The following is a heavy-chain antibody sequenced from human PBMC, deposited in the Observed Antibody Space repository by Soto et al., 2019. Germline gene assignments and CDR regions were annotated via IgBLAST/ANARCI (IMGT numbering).Heavy chain of an antibody. J-gene: IGHJ3*02. CDR3: ARHSPYYYDSSGYYYDGAFDI. Sequence: SETLSLTCSVSGGSISGYYWSWIRQPPGKGLEWIGYIYYSGSTNYNPSLKSRVTISVDTSKNQFSLKLSSVTAADTAVYYCARHSPYYYDSSGYYYDGAFDIWGQGTMVTVSS. V-gene: IGHV4-59*08. CDR1: GGSISGYY. D-gene: IGHD3-22*01. CDR2: IYYSGST.